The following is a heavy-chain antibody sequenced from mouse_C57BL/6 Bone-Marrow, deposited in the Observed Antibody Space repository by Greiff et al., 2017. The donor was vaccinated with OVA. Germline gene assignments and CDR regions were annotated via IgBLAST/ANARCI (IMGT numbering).Heavy chain of an antibody. V-gene: IGHV1-82*01. CDR1: GYAFSSSW. CDR3: ASSITTVVPRLGFAY. CDR2: IYPGDGDT. D-gene: IGHD1-1*01. Sequence: QVQLQQSGPELVKPGASVKISCKASGYAFSSSWMNWVKQRPGKGLEWIGRIYPGDGDTNYNGKFKGKATLTADKSSSTAYMQLSSLTSEDSAVYFCASSITTVVPRLGFAYWGQGTLVTVSA. J-gene: IGHJ3*01.